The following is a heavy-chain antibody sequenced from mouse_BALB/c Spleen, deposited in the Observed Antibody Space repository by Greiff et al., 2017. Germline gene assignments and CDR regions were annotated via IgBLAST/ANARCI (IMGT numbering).Heavy chain of an antibody. D-gene: IGHD1-1*02. V-gene: IGHV1-55*01. CDR2: IYPGSGST. CDR1: GYNFTSYW. CDR3: ARGWSAMDY. J-gene: IGHJ4*01. Sequence: VQLQQPGAELVKPGTSVKLSCTASGYNFTSYWINWVKLRPGQGLEWIGDIYPGSGSTNYNEKFKSKATLTVDTSSSTAYMQLSSLASEDSALYYCARGWSAMDYWGQGTSVTVSS.